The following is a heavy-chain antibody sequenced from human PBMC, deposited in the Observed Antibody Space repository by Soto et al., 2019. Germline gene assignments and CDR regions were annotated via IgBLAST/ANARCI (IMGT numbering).Heavy chain of an antibody. CDR3: ARGSDGSRSSDY. CDR2: INHSGST. V-gene: IGHV4-34*01. CDR1: GGSFSGYY. Sequence: PSETLSLTCAVYGGSFSGYYWSWIRQPPGKGLEWIGEINHSGSTNYNPSLKSRVTISVDTSKNQFSLKLSSVTAADTAVYYCARGSDGSRSSDYWGQGNLVTVSS. J-gene: IGHJ4*02. D-gene: IGHD3-10*01.